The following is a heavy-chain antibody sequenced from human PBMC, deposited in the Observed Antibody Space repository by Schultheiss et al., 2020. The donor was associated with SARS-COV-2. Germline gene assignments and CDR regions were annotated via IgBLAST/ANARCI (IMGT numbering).Heavy chain of an antibody. J-gene: IGHJ4*02. D-gene: IGHD1-7*01. CDR3: ARVLKYNWNYGHFDY. V-gene: IGHV4-61*05. CDR2: IYYSGST. CDR1: GGSISSSTYC. Sequence: SETLSLTCTVSGGSISSSTYCGGWIRQPPGKGLEWIGYIYYSGSTNYNPSLKSRVTISVDTSKNQFSLKLSSVTAADTAVYYCARVLKYNWNYGHFDYWGQGTLVTVSS.